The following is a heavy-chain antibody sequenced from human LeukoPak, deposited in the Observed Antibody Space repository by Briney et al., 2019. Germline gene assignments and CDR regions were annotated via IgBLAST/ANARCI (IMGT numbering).Heavy chain of an antibody. CDR3: ARGYRSGGSCYSVENWFDP. CDR1: GYTFTGYY. CDR2: INPNSGGT. Sequence: GASVKVSCKAAGYTFTGYYMFWVRQAPGQGLEWMGRINPNSGGTNYAQKFQGRVTMTRDTSISTAYMELSRLRSDDTAVYYCARGYRSGGSCYSVENWFDPWGQGTLVTVSS. J-gene: IGHJ5*02. V-gene: IGHV1-2*06. D-gene: IGHD2-15*01.